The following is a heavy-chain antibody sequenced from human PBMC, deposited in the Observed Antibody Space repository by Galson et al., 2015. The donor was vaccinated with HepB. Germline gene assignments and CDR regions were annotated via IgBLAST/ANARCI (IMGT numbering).Heavy chain of an antibody. CDR1: GFTFSSYW. CDR3: GRDSGYYDFWSALAD. D-gene: IGHD3-3*01. CDR2: IKKDGSEK. J-gene: IGHJ4*02. V-gene: IGHV3-7*03. Sequence: SLRLSCAPSGFTFSSYWMSWVRQAPGKGLEWVANIKKDGSEKYYVDSVKGRFTISRDNAKNSLYLQMDSLRAEDTAVYYCGRDSGYYDFWSALADWGQGTLVTVSP.